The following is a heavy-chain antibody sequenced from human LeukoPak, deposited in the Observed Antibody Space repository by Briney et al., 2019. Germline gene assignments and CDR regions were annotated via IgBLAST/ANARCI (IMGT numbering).Heavy chain of an antibody. CDR2: FDPEDGET. J-gene: IGHJ4*02. Sequence: ASVKVSCEVSGYTLTELSMHWVRQAPRKGLEWMGRFDPEDGETVYAQTLQGRVTMTEDTSTDTAYMELSSLRSEDTAVYYCATEALDDSDSYFEYWGQGTLVTVSS. CDR1: GYTLTELS. D-gene: IGHD3-10*01. V-gene: IGHV1-24*01. CDR3: ATEALDDSDSYFEY.